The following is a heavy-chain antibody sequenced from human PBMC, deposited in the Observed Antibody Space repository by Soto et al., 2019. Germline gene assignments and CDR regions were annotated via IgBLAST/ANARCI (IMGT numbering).Heavy chain of an antibody. CDR1: GFTFSSYA. V-gene: IGHV3-23*01. J-gene: IGHJ4*02. CDR3: AKDYDILTGES. Sequence: EVQLLESGGGLVQPGGSLRLSCTASGFTFSSYAMSWVRQAPGKGLEWISVISGSGDSTYYADSVKGRFTISKNNSKSTLYLQMNSLRAEETAVYYCAKDYDILTGESGGQGTLVTVSS. D-gene: IGHD3-9*01. CDR2: ISGSGDST.